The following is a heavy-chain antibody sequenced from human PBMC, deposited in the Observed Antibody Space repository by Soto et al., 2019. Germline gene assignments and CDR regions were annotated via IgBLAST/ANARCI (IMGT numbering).Heavy chain of an antibody. J-gene: IGHJ5*02. CDR3: ARAEPVVVPTTINSVGVSWFDP. CDR2: IYYSGST. CDR1: GGSVNGYY. V-gene: IGHV4-59*02. Sequence: SETLSLTCAVYGGSVNGYYWSWIRQPPGKGLEWIGYIYYSGSTKYNPSLKSRVTISIGTSKNQFSLKLSSVTAADTALYSCARAEPVVVPTTINSVGVSWFDPWGQGTLVTVSS. D-gene: IGHD2-2*01.